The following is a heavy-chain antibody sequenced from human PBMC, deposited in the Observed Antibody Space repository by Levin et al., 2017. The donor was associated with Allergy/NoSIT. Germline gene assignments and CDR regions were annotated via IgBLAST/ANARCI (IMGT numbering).Heavy chain of an antibody. V-gene: IGHV4-34*01. CDR1: GGSFSGYY. J-gene: IGHJ6*02. Sequence: PSETLSLTCAVYGGSFSGYYWSWIRQPPGKGLEWIGEINHSGSTNYNPSLKSRVTISVDTSKNQFSLKLSSVTAADTAVYYCARGPSIAVAGEDLDVWGQGTTVTVSS. D-gene: IGHD6-19*01. CDR2: INHSGST. CDR3: ARGPSIAVAGEDLDV.